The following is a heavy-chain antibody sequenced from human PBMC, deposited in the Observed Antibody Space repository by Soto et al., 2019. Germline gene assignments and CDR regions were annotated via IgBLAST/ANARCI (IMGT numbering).Heavy chain of an antibody. CDR2: IYYSGST. D-gene: IGHD3-22*01. CDR3: ARGDRYYDSSGYYYPFPLDY. Sequence: SETLSLTCAFSCGSIISYYWSWIRQPPGKGLEWIGYIYYSGSTNYNPSLKSRVTISVDTSKNQFSLKLSSVTAADTAVYYCARGDRYYDSSGYYYPFPLDYWGQGTLVTVS. V-gene: IGHV4-59*01. CDR1: CGSIISYY. J-gene: IGHJ4*02.